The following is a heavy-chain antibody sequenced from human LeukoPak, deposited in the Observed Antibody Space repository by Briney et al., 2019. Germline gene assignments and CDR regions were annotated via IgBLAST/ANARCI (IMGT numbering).Heavy chain of an antibody. Sequence: SETLSLTCTVSGGSISSYYWSWIWQPPGKGLEWIGHIYYSGTTNYNPSLKSRVTISVDTSKNQFSLKLSSVTAADTAVYYCARGVYIAAAQYGYWGQGTLVTVSS. CDR3: ARGVYIAAAQYGY. CDR2: IYYSGTT. J-gene: IGHJ4*02. CDR1: GGSISSYY. D-gene: IGHD6-13*01. V-gene: IGHV4-59*01.